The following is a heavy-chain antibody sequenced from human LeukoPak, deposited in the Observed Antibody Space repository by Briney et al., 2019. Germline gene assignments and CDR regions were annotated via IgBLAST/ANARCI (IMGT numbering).Heavy chain of an antibody. D-gene: IGHD1-7*01. V-gene: IGHV3-74*01. CDR1: GLTSRTTW. Sequence: GGSLRLSCATSGLTSRTTWMHWVRQAPGKGLMWVSRMNGEGTTIDYADSVKGRFTVSRDHAKNTLFLQMNNLRTEDTALYFCATARNFRFEYWGQGSLVIVSA. J-gene: IGHJ4*02. CDR2: MNGEGTTI. CDR3: ATARNFRFEY.